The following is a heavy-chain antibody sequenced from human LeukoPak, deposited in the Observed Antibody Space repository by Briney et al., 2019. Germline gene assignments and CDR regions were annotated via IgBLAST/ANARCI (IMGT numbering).Heavy chain of an antibody. D-gene: IGHD2-21*01. J-gene: IGHJ3*02. Sequence: KTSQTLSLTCTVSGGSISSYHWIWIRHPPRKGLHWIGYIHYSGSTNYNPSLKSRVTTSVDTSKKQFSLKLRSVTAADTAVYYCARSVSWGLLVRDDAFDIWGQGTMVTVSS. V-gene: IGHV4-59*08. CDR1: GGSISSYH. CDR2: IHYSGST. CDR3: ARSVSWGLLVRDDAFDI.